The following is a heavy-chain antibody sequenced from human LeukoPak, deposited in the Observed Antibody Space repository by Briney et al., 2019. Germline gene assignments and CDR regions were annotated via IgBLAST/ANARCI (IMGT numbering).Heavy chain of an antibody. CDR2: IYYSGST. CDR3: ARDGRGIARLYYYYMDV. CDR1: GGSISSSRYY. V-gene: IGHV4-39*07. D-gene: IGHD6-13*01. J-gene: IGHJ6*03. Sequence: SETLSLTCTVSGGSISSSRYYWGWIRQPPGKGLEWIGSIYYSGSTYYNPSLKSRVTISVDTSKNQFSLKLSSVTAADTAVYYCARDGRGIARLYYYYMDVWGKGTTVTVSS.